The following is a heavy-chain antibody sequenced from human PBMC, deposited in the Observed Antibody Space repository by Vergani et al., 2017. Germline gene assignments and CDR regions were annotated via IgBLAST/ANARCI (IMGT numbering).Heavy chain of an antibody. Sequence: VQLLESGGGVVQPGGSLRLSCAASGFTFSSYGMHWVRQAPGKGLEWVAFIRYDGSNKYYADSVKGRFTISRDNSKNTLYLQMNSLRAEDTAVYYCRGVAGTGRDYWGQGTLVTVSS. V-gene: IGHV3-30*02. CDR2: IRYDGSNK. CDR3: RGVAGTGRDY. D-gene: IGHD6-19*01. CDR1: GFTFSSYG. J-gene: IGHJ4*02.